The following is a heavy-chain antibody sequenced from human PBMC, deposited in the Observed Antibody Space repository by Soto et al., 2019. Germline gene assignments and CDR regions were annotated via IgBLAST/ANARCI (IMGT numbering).Heavy chain of an antibody. CDR3: ARDLRVTTPGYFDY. V-gene: IGHV4-31*03. CDR1: GGSISSGGYY. CDR2: IYYSGST. Sequence: SETLYLTCTVSGGSISSGGYYWSWIRQHPGKGLEWIGYIYYSGSTYYNPSLKSRVTISVDTSKNQFSLKLSSVTAADTAVYYCARDLRVTTPGYFDYWGQGTLVTVSS. J-gene: IGHJ4*02. D-gene: IGHD4-17*01.